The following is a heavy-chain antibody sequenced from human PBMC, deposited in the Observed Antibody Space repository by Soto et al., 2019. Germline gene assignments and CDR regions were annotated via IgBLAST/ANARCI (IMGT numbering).Heavy chain of an antibody. J-gene: IGHJ5*02. V-gene: IGHV6-1*01. D-gene: IGHD6-13*01. CDR2: TYYRSKWYN. CDR1: GDSVSSNSAA. CDR3: ASGSSSWLLRPNCFDP. Sequence: SQTLSLTCAISGDSVSSNSAAWNWIRQSPSRGLEWLGRTYYRSKWYNDYAVSVKSRITINPDTSKNQFSLQLNSVTPEDTAVYYCASGSSSWLLRPNCFDPSGQGTLVT.